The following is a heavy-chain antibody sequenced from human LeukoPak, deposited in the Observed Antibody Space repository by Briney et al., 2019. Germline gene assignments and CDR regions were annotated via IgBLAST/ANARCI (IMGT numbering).Heavy chain of an antibody. CDR3: AKDQARTRYYYDSSGSPS. CDR2: ISGSGGST. Sequence: PGGSLRLSCAASGFTFSSYAMSWVRQAPGKGLEWVSAISGSGGSTYYADSVKGRFTISRDNSKNTLYLQMNSLRAEDTAVYYCAKDQARTRYYYDSSGSPSWGQGTLVTVSS. CDR1: GFTFSSYA. D-gene: IGHD3-22*01. V-gene: IGHV3-23*01. J-gene: IGHJ5*02.